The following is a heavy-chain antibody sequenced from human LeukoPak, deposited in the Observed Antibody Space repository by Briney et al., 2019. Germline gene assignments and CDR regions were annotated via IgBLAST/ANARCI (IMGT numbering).Heavy chain of an antibody. Sequence: GRSLRLPCAASGFTFNSYGMHWVRQAPGKGLEWVAVIWYDGSDKYYADSVKGRFTISRDNSKNTLYLQMSSLRAEDTAVYYCARAGDAFDMWGQGTMVTVSS. CDR3: ARAGDAFDM. J-gene: IGHJ3*02. CDR2: IWYDGSDK. V-gene: IGHV3-33*01. CDR1: GFTFNSYG.